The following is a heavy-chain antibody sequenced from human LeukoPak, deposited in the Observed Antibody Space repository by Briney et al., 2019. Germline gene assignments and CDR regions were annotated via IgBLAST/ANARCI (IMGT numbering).Heavy chain of an antibody. V-gene: IGHV4-4*02. CDR2: IYHSGNT. Sequence: SETLSLTCAVSGDSISSSNWWSWVRQPPGKGLEWIGEIYHSGNTNYNPSLKSRVTMSVDKSKNQFSLKLSSVTAADTAVYYCAREGITVAGDFDYWGQGTLVTVSS. CDR3: AREGITVAGDFDY. J-gene: IGHJ4*02. CDR1: GDSISSSNW. D-gene: IGHD6-19*01.